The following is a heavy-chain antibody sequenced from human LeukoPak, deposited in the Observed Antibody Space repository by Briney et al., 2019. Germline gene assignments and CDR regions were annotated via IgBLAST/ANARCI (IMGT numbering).Heavy chain of an antibody. CDR1: GESFRAYY. Sequence: ASETLSLTCAVYGESFRAYYWTWPRQPPGKGLEWIGYIYYSGSTYYNPSLKSRVTISVDTSKNQFSLKLSSVTAADTAVYYCARGRRRDWFDPWGQGTLVTVSS. CDR2: IYYSGST. D-gene: IGHD6-25*01. J-gene: IGHJ5*02. CDR3: ARGRRRDWFDP. V-gene: IGHV4-30-4*08.